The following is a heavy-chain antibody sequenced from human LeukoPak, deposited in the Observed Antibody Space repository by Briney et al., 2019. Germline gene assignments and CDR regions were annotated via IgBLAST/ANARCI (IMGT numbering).Heavy chain of an antibody. CDR3: ARAYDFPDY. J-gene: IGHJ4*02. V-gene: IGHV3-11*01. Sequence: SGGSLRLSCAASGFTFSDFYMTWIRQAPGKGLEWVSYSSNGGSTIYYADSVKGRFTISRDNAKNSLYLQMNSLRAEDTAVYYCARAYDFPDYWGQGTLVTVSS. D-gene: IGHD3-3*01. CDR2: SSNGGSTI. CDR1: GFTFSDFY.